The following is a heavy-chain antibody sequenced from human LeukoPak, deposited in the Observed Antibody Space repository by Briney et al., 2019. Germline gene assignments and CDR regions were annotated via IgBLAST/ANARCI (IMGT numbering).Heavy chain of an antibody. Sequence: SETLSLTCTVSGGSISSYYWSWIRQPPGKGLEWIGYIYYSGSTNYNPSLKSRVTMSVDTSKNQFSLKLSSVTAADTAVYYCARNDYGDYNWFDPWGQGTLVTVSS. CDR3: ARNDYGDYNWFDP. CDR2: IYYSGST. J-gene: IGHJ5*02. D-gene: IGHD4-17*01. V-gene: IGHV4-59*12. CDR1: GGSISSYY.